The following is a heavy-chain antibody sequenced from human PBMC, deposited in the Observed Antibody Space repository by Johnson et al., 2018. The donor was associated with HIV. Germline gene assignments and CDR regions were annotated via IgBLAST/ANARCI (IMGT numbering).Heavy chain of an antibody. J-gene: IGHJ3*02. V-gene: IGHV3-33*08. Sequence: QVQLVESRGGVVQPVRSLSLSCAASGFTFDDDGMSWVRQVPGKGLAWVACIRYYGSNKYYADYVKGRFTISKDNSKITLFLHMNSLRADDTAVYYCAIGRGEFPRHAFDIWGQGTMVTVSS. D-gene: IGHD3-10*01. CDR2: IRYYGSNK. CDR1: GFTFDDDG. CDR3: AIGRGEFPRHAFDI.